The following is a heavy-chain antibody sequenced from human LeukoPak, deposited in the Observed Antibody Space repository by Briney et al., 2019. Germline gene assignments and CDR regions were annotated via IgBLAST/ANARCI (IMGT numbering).Heavy chain of an antibody. CDR2: ISGSGGST. CDR3: ANPPDTAMDPNRN. Sequence: SGGSLRLSCAASGFTFSSYAMSWVRQAPGKGLEWVSAISGSGGSTYYADSVKGRFTISRDNSKNTLYLQMNSLRAEDTAVYYCANPPDTAMDPNRNWGQGTLVTVSS. D-gene: IGHD5-18*01. V-gene: IGHV3-23*01. J-gene: IGHJ4*02. CDR1: GFTFSSYA.